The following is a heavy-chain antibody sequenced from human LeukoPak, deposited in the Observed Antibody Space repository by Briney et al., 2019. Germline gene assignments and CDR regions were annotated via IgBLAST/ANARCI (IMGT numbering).Heavy chain of an antibody. CDR2: IKQDGSEK. CDR3: ARDRAYSSSWYYYYGMDV. Sequence: GGSLRLSCVASGFTFSSYWMSWVRQAPGKGLEWVANIKQDGSEKYYVDSVKGRFTISRDNAKNSLYLQMNSLRAEDTAVYYCARDRAYSSSWYYYYGMDVWGQGTTVTVSS. V-gene: IGHV3-7*01. CDR1: GFTFSSYW. D-gene: IGHD6-13*01. J-gene: IGHJ6*02.